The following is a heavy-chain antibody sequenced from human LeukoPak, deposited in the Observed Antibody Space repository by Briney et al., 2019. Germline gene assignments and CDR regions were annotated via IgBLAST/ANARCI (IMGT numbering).Heavy chain of an antibody. CDR3: ARVVGATSRRKFDY. V-gene: IGHV4-4*07. CDR2: IYSSGST. CDR1: GGSISSYY. Sequence: SETLSLTCTVSGGSISSYYWSWIRQPAGKGLEWIGRIYSSGSTNYNSSLKSRVTISVDTSKNQFSLKLSSVTAADTAVYYCARVVGATSRRKFDYWGQGTLVTVSS. J-gene: IGHJ4*02. D-gene: IGHD1-26*01.